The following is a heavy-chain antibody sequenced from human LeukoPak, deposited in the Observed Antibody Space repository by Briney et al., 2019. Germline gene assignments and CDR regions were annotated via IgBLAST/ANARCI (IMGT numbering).Heavy chain of an antibody. D-gene: IGHD3-3*01. CDR3: AAGGTIWDFDY. V-gene: IGHV1-58*01. Sequence: SVKVSCKASGSTFGTSAVLWVRRARGQGLEWIAWIVVGSGNTNYAQRFQERVTITRDMSTRTVYMELTGLRSDDTAVYYCAAGGTIWDFDYWGQGTLVTVSS. J-gene: IGHJ4*02. CDR2: IVVGSGNT. CDR1: GSTFGTSA.